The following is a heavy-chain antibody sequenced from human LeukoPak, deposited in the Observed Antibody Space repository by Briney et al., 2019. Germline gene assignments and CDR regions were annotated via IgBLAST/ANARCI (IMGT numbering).Heavy chain of an antibody. CDR3: ARLNHYDTSGYYSSEYFQY. CDR2: VYPGDSDI. J-gene: IGHJ1*01. Sequence: GESLKISCKGSGCIFSSYWLAWVRQMPGKGLEWMGIVYPGDSDIRYSPSFQGLVTISADTSINTAYLQLSSLEASDTAMYFCARLNHYDTSGYYSSEYFQYWGQGTLVTVSS. D-gene: IGHD3-22*01. V-gene: IGHV5-51*01. CDR1: GCIFSSYW.